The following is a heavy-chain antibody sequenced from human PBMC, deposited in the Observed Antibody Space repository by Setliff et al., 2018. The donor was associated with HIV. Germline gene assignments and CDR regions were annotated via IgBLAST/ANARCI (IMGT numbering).Heavy chain of an antibody. CDR3: ARQPPPGDYADY. J-gene: IGHJ4*02. V-gene: IGHV4-31*02. D-gene: IGHD4-17*01. CDR2: IYNTGST. Sequence: SETLSLTCTVTGGSISSGGFYWTWIRQHPGKGLEWIGYIYNTGSTYHSPSLESRVTISIDTSKDQFSLKLSSVTAADTAVYYCARQPPPGDYADYWGQGTLVTVSS. CDR1: GGSISSGGFY.